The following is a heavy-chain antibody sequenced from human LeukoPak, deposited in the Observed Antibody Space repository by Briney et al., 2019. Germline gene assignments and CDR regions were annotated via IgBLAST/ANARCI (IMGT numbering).Heavy chain of an antibody. CDR1: GGSFSGYY. Sequence: PSETLSLTCAVYGGSFSGYYWSWIRQPPGKGLEWIGEINHSGSTNYNPSLKSRVTISVDTSKNQFSLKLSSVTAADTAVYYCAGEYSSSLGWFDPWGQGTLVTVSS. V-gene: IGHV4-34*01. J-gene: IGHJ5*02. CDR3: AGEYSSSLGWFDP. D-gene: IGHD6-6*01. CDR2: INHSGST.